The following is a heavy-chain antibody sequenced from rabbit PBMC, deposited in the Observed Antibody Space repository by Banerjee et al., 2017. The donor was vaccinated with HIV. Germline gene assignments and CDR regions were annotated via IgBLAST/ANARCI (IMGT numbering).Heavy chain of an antibody. D-gene: IGHD7-1*01. Sequence: QSLEESGGDLVKPGASLTLTCTASGFDFSSNTMCWVRQAPGKGLEWIGCINTGSGSTYYASWAKGRFTISKTSSTTVTLQMTSLTAADTATYFCARDLWYPLNLWGPGTLVPS. CDR1: GFDFSSNT. V-gene: IGHV1S40*01. CDR2: INTGSGST. CDR3: ARDLWYPLNL. J-gene: IGHJ4*01.